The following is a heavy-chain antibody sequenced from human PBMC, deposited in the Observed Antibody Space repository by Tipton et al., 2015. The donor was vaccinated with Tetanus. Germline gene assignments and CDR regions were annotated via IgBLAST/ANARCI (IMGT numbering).Heavy chain of an antibody. J-gene: IGHJ5*02. CDR2: IKQDGGEK. CDR1: GSTFREYW. Sequence: SLRLSCAASGSTFREYWMSWVRQAPGKGLEWVASIKQDGGEKSYVDSVRGRFTVSRDNAKNSLYPQMNSLRAEDTAVYYCARGLNRLYCTSTTCHPNWCDPWGQGTLVTVSS. D-gene: IGHD2-2*01. CDR3: ARGLNRLYCTSTTCHPNWCDP. V-gene: IGHV3-7*01.